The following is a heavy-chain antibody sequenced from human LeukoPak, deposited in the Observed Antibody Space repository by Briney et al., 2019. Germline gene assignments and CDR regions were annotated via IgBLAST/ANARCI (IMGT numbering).Heavy chain of an antibody. CDR1: GFTHNKSTYPFNTYA. CDR2: ISYDGNTQ. CDR3: AKSRSGSANWALQMFDN. D-gene: IGHD1-1*01. J-gene: IGHJ5*02. Sequence: PGGSLRLACAASGFTHNKSTYPFNTYAMHWVRQAPGQGPEWVAVISYDGNTQHYADSVKGRFTISRDNSKNSLFVQMNSLRAEDTAVYFCAKSRSGSANWALQMFDNWGQGTLVTVSS. V-gene: IGHV3-30-3*02.